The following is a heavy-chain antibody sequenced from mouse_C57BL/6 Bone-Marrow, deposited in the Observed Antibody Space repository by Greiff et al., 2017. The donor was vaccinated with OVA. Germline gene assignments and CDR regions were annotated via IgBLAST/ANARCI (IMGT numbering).Heavy chain of an antibody. J-gene: IGHJ2*01. CDR3: ARRYYYGSLDY. CDR1: GYTFTDYN. Sequence: VQLKQSGPELVKPGASVKIPCKASGYTFTDYNMDWVKQSHGKSLEWIGDINPNNGGTIYNQKFKGKATLTVDKSSSTAYMELRSLTSEDTAVYYCARRYYYGSLDYWGQGTTLTVSS. D-gene: IGHD1-1*01. V-gene: IGHV1-18*01. CDR2: INPNNGGT.